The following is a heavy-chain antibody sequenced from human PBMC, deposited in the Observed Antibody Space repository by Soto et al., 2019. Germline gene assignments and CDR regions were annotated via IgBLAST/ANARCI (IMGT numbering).Heavy chain of an antibody. CDR2: IDPSDSYT. D-gene: IGHD3-22*01. J-gene: IGHJ4*02. CDR1: GYSFTSYW. V-gene: IGHV5-10-1*01. CDR3: ARAPMGYYDSSGYSS. Sequence: GESLKIYCKGSGYSFTSYWISWVRQMPGKGLEWMGRIDPSDSYTNYSPSFQGHVTISADKSISTAYLQWSSLKASDTAMYYCARAPMGYYDSSGYSSWGQGTLVTVSS.